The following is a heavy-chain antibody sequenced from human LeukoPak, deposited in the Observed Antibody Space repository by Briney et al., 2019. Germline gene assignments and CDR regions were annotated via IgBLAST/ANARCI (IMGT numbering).Heavy chain of an antibody. CDR2: IIPIFGIA. Sequence: SVKDSCKASGGTFSSYAISWVRQAPGQGLEWMGRIIPIFGIANYAQKFQGRVTITADKSTSTAYMELSSLRSEDTAVYYCARVEQQSWFDPWGQGTLVTVSS. D-gene: IGHD6-13*01. CDR1: GGTFSSYA. J-gene: IGHJ5*02. V-gene: IGHV1-69*04. CDR3: ARVEQQSWFDP.